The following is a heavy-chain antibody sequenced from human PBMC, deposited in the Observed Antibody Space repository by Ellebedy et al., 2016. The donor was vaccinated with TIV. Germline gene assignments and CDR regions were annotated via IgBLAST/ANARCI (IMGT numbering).Heavy chain of an antibody. V-gene: IGHV3-33*01. CDR2: IWYDGSSD. Sequence: GESLKISCAASGFTFSNYGMHWVRQAPGKGLEWVAVIWYDGSSDYYADSVKGRFAISRGNSRNTLYLQMNSLRPEDTAVYYCARGGYSYGQDYFDYWGQGALVTVSS. J-gene: IGHJ4*02. CDR1: GFTFSNYG. CDR3: ARGGYSYGQDYFDY. D-gene: IGHD5-18*01.